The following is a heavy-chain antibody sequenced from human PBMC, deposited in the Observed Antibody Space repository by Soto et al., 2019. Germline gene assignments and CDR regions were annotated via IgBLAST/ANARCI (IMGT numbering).Heavy chain of an antibody. CDR1: GFAFSSYS. Sequence: PGGSLRLSCAASGFAFSSYSMNWVRQAPGKELEWISYITSGSTTIFYADSVKGRFTISRDNAKNSLYLQMNSLRDEDTAVYYCARDNGLAGSFDPWGQGTLVTVSS. CDR2: ITSGSTTI. D-gene: IGHD6-13*01. CDR3: ARDNGLAGSFDP. J-gene: IGHJ5*02. V-gene: IGHV3-48*02.